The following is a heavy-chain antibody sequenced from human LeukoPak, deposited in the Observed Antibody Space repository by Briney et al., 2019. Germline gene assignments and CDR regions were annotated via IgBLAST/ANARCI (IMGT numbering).Heavy chain of an antibody. Sequence: GASVKVSCKASGYTFTGYYMHWVRQAPGQGLEWMGWINPNSGGTNYAQKFQGRVTMTRDTSISTAYMELSRLRSDDTAVYYCARDWDFWGNWFDPWGQGTLVTVSS. V-gene: IGHV1-2*02. CDR1: GYTFTGYY. CDR3: ARDWDFWGNWFDP. D-gene: IGHD3-16*01. CDR2: INPNSGGT. J-gene: IGHJ5*02.